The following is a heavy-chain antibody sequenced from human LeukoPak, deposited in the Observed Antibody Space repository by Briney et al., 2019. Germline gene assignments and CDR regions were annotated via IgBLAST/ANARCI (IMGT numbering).Heavy chain of an antibody. CDR1: GFSFRTYY. Sequence: ASVKVSCKAFGFSFRTYYMHWVRQAPGQGLEWMGIINPSGGSTSYAQKFQGRVNLTRDMSTSTVYMELSSLRSEDTAVYYCARVWRSYYDYWGQGTLVTVSS. V-gene: IGHV1-46*01. CDR3: ARVWRSYYDY. D-gene: IGHD3-10*01. CDR2: INPSGGST. J-gene: IGHJ4*02.